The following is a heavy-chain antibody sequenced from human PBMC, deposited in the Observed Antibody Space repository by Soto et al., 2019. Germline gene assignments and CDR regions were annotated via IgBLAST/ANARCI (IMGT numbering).Heavy chain of an antibody. J-gene: IGHJ4*02. CDR2: ISSSGSTI. V-gene: IGHV3-48*03. CDR1: GFTFSSYE. Sequence: GGSLRLSCAASGFTFSSYEMNWVRQAPGKGLEWVSYISSSGSTIYYADSVKGRFTISRDNAKNSLYLQMNSLRAEDTAVYYCARDSTLYSSGWYWGQGTLVTVSS. D-gene: IGHD6-19*01. CDR3: ARDSTLYSSGWY.